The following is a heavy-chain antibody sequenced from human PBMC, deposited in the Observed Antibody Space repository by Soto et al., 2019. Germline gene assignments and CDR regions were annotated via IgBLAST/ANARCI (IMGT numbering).Heavy chain of an antibody. CDR3: AREIFTSPLPDRGMDV. V-gene: IGHV3-30-3*01. CDR1: EFTFSPYA. CDR2: ISYDGNNQ. D-gene: IGHD2-2*01. Sequence: QVQLVESGGGVVQPGRSLRLSCAASEFTFSPYAMHWVRQAPGKGLEWVAVISYDGNNQYYADSVKGRFTISRDTAKNTLYLEMNSLRTEDTAIYFCAREIFTSPLPDRGMDVGGQGTTVIVPS. J-gene: IGHJ6*02.